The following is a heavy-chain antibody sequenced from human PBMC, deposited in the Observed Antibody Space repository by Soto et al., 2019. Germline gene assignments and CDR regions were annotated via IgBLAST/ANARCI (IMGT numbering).Heavy chain of an antibody. D-gene: IGHD6-13*01. J-gene: IGHJ4*02. CDR1: GGSISSGGYY. V-gene: IGHV4-31*03. CDR3: ARDRAYSSSWYYFDY. CDR2: IYYSGST. Sequence: QVQLQESGPGLVKPSQTLSLTCTVSGGSISSGGYYWSWIRQHPGKGLEWIGCIYYSGSTYYNPSLKSRVTISVDTSKNQFSLKLSSVTAADTAVYYCARDRAYSSSWYYFDYWGQGTLVTVSS.